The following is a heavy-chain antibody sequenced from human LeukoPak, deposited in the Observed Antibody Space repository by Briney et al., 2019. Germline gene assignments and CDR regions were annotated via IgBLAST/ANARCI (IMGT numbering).Heavy chain of an antibody. J-gene: IGHJ4*02. CDR2: FDPEDGET. V-gene: IGHV1-24*01. CDR1: GYTLTELS. CDR3: ARSSRYSSGGSCCGY. Sequence: ASVKVSCKVSGYTLTELSMHWVRQAPGKGLEWMGGFDPEDGETIYAQKFQGRVTMTRNTSISTAYMELSSLRSEDTAVYYCARSSRYSSGGSCCGYWGQGTLVTVSS. D-gene: IGHD2-15*01.